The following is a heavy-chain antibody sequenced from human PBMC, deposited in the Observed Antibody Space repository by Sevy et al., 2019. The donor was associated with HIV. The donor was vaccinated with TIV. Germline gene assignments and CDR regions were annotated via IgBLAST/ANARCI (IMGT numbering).Heavy chain of an antibody. V-gene: IGHV1-24*01. CDR3: ATNTDYGDSDY. D-gene: IGHD4-17*01. J-gene: IGHJ4*02. CDR2: FDTEDGET. Sequence: ASVKVSCKVSGYTLTELSIHWVRQAPGKGLEWMGSFDTEDGETLYAQKFQGRVTMTEDTSTDTAYMELSSLRSEDTAVYYCATNTDYGDSDYWGQGTLVTVSS. CDR1: GYTLTELS.